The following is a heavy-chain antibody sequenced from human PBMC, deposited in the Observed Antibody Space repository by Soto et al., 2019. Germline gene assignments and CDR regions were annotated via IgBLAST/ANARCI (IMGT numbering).Heavy chain of an antibody. Sequence: QVQLQESGPGLVKPSQTLSLTCTVSGGSISSGGYYWSWIRQHPGKGLEWIGYIYYSGSTYYNPSLKSRVTISVDTSKNQFSLKLSSVTAADTAVYYCARETGEQQLNYFDYWGQGTLVTVSS. CDR1: GGSISSGGYY. D-gene: IGHD6-13*01. V-gene: IGHV4-31*03. CDR2: IYYSGST. CDR3: ARETGEQQLNYFDY. J-gene: IGHJ4*02.